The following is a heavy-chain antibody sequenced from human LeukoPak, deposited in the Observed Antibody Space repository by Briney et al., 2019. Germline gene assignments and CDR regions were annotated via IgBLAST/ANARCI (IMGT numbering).Heavy chain of an antibody. CDR2: INPNGGST. Sequence: ASVKVSCKASGYTFTSYYMHWVRQAPGQGLEWMGIINPNGGSTSYAQKFQGRVTMTRDTSTSTVYMELSSLRSEDTAVYYCASGEYCSSTSCSPRIDAFDIWGQGTMVTVFS. CDR1: GYTFTSYY. V-gene: IGHV1-46*01. J-gene: IGHJ3*02. CDR3: ASGEYCSSTSCSPRIDAFDI. D-gene: IGHD2-2*01.